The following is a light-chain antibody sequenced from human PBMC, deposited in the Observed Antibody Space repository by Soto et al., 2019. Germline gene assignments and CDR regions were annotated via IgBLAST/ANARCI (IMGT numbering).Light chain of an antibody. CDR3: TSYTGTTTLDV. CDR2: DVT. V-gene: IGLV2-14*03. CDR1: SSDIGGYNY. J-gene: IGLJ1*01. Sequence: VLTQPASVSGSPGQSITISCTGTSSDIGGYNYVSWYRQHPGNAPKLLIYDVTHRPAGVSSRFSGSKSGSTASLTISGLQAEDEADYFCTSYTGTTTLDVFGTGTKVTVL.